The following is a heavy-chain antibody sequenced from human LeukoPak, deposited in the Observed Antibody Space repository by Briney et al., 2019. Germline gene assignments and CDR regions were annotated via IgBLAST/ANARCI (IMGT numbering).Heavy chain of an antibody. Sequence: GGSLRLSCAASGFTFSSYGMHWVRQAPGKGLEWVAVISVDGSNEYYADSVKGRFTISRDNSKNTLFLQMNSLRPEDTAMYYCAKAVRYTNGSEWGQGTLVTVSS. V-gene: IGHV3-30*18. CDR3: AKAVRYTNGSE. CDR2: ISVDGSNE. D-gene: IGHD5-18*01. J-gene: IGHJ4*02. CDR1: GFTFSSYG.